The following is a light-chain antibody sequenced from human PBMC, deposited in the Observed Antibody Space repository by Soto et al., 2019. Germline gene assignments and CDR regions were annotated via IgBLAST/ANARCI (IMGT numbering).Light chain of an antibody. CDR2: LDSDGIH. Sequence: QPVLTQSPSASASMGASVKLTCTLSSGHSTYAIAWHQQQPEKGPRYLMKLDSDGIHSKGDGIPDRFSGSSSGAERYLTISSLQSEDEADYYCQTWGTGIVVFRGGTQLTVL. CDR1: SGHSTYA. J-gene: IGLJ2*01. CDR3: QTWGTGIVV. V-gene: IGLV4-69*02.